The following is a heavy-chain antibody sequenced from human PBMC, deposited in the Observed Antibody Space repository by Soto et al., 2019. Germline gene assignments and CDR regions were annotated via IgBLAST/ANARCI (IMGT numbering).Heavy chain of an antibody. D-gene: IGHD5-18*01. CDR3: ARERYSYGRYFYF. J-gene: IGHJ4*01. Sequence: ASVKVSRKASGYTFTSYGISLVRQAPGQGLEWXGXXSAXNXXXNXXXXLQGRVTMTTDPSTSTAYMELRSLRSDDTDMYDCARERYSYGRYFYFWGHRTPVTVSS. CDR2: XSAXNXXX. V-gene: IGHV1-18*01. CDR1: GYTFTSYG.